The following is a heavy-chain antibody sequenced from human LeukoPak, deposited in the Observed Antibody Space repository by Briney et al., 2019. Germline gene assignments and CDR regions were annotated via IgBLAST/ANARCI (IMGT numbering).Heavy chain of an antibody. V-gene: IGHV1-46*01. Sequence: ASVKVSCKASGYTFTSYYMHWVRQAPGQGLEWMGIINPSGGSTSYAQKFQGRVTITADESTSTAYMELSSLRSEDTAVYYCARMTRPGYYYYMDVWGKGTTVTVSS. D-gene: IGHD6-6*01. CDR3: ARMTRPGYYYYMDV. J-gene: IGHJ6*03. CDR2: INPSGGST. CDR1: GYTFTSYY.